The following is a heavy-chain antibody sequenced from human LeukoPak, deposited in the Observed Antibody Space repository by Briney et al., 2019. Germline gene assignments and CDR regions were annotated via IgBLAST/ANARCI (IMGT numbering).Heavy chain of an antibody. D-gene: IGHD1-14*01. CDR2: ISGSGGST. V-gene: IGHV3-23*01. CDR3: ATTSRTIGY. CDR1: GYSFSTYA. J-gene: IGHJ4*02. Sequence: PGGSLRLSCAASGYSFSTYAMSWVRQAPGKGLEGVSTISGSGGSTFYAESVKGRFTFSRDNSKNTLYLQVNSLRVEDTAIYYCATTSRTIGYWGQGTLVTVSS.